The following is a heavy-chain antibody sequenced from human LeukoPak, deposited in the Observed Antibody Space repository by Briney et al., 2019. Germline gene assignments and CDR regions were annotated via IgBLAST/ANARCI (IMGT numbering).Heavy chain of an antibody. J-gene: IGHJ4*02. D-gene: IGHD6-13*01. CDR2: ISAYNGNT. CDR1: GGTFTSYG. V-gene: IGHV1-18*01. Sequence: ASVKVSCKASGGTFTSYGISWVRQAPGQGLEWMGWISAYNGNTNYAQKLQGRVTMTTDTSTSTAYMELRSLRSDDTAVYYCARAISSSWSYYFDYWGQGTLVTVSS. CDR3: ARAISSSWSYYFDY.